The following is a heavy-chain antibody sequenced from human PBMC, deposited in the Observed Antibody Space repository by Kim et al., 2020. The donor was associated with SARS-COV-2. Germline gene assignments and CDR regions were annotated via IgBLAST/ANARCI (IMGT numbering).Heavy chain of an antibody. J-gene: IGHJ6*02. D-gene: IGHD3-3*01. CDR3: ARRGLRFLEWSQYGMDV. V-gene: IGHV4-39*01. CDR2: IYYSGST. CDR1: GGSISSSSYY. Sequence: SETLSLTCTVSGGSISSSSYYWGWIRQPPGKGLEWIGSIYYSGSTYYNPSLKSRVTISVDTSKNQFSLKLSSVTAADTAVYYCARRGLRFLEWSQYGMDVWGQGTTVTVSS.